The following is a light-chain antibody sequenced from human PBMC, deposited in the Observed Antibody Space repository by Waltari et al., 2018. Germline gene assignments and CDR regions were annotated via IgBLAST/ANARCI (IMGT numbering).Light chain of an antibody. CDR1: SLRSYY. CDR2: GKN. V-gene: IGLV3-19*01. J-gene: IGLJ2*01. CDR3: NSRDSSGNHRGVV. Sequence: SSELTQDPAVSVALGQTVRITCQGDSLRSYYASWYQQKPGQAPVLVIYGKNNRPSGIPDRFSGSSSGNTASWTITGAQAEDEADYYCNSRDSSGNHRGVVFGGGTKLTVL.